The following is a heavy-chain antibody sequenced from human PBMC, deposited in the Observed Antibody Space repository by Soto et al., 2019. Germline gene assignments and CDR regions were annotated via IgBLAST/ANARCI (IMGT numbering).Heavy chain of an antibody. J-gene: IGHJ4*02. Sequence: SETLSLTCTVSGGSISSYYWSWIRQRPGKGLEWIGFIYYSESTNCNPSLQSRVTISVDTSKNQFSLRLTSVTAADTAVYYCARAVEMYASGWYYFDYWGQGTLVTVSS. D-gene: IGHD6-19*01. CDR3: ARAVEMYASGWYYFDY. V-gene: IGHV4-59*01. CDR1: GGSISSYY. CDR2: IYYSEST.